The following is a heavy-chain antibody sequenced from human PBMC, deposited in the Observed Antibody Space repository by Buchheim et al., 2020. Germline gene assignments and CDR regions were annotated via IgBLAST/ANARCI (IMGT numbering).Heavy chain of an antibody. CDR1: GGSVSSRSFY. V-gene: IGHV4-39*07. Sequence: QLQLQESGPGLVTPSETLSLTCTVSGGSVSSRSFYWGWIRQPPGKGLEWIGSFYYTGSTYYNPSLKSRVTISIDTSKNQFSLKLSSVTAADTAVYYCAREYNSGAYDRADNWGQGTL. D-gene: IGHD5-12*01. J-gene: IGHJ4*02. CDR2: FYYTGST. CDR3: AREYNSGAYDRADN.